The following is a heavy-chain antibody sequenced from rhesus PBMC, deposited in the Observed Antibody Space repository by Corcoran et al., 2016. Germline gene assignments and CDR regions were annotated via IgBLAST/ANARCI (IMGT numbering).Heavy chain of an antibody. J-gene: IGHJ4*01. V-gene: IGHV4-99*01. Sequence: QVQLQESGPGLVKPSETLSLTCAVSGYSISSGYYWGWLRQPPGKGLEDIGYISGSSGITYYNPSLKSRVTISKVTSKHQFSLKLSSVTAADTAVYYCARHVPAAGIFDYWGQGILVTVSS. CDR2: ISGSSGIT. CDR1: GYSISSGYY. CDR3: ARHVPAAGIFDY. D-gene: IGHD6-25*01.